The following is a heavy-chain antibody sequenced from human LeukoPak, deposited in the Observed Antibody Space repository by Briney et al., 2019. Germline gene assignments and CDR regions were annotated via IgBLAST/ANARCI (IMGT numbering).Heavy chain of an antibody. J-gene: IGHJ5*02. V-gene: IGHV1-2*02. CDR1: GYTFTGYY. CDR3: ARDRGAARYNWFDP. D-gene: IGHD3-10*01. CDR2: INPNSGGT. Sequence: AAVKVSCKASGYTFTGYYMHWVRQAPGQGLEWMGWINPNSGGTNYAQKFQGRVTMTRATSISTAYMELSRLRSDDTAVYYCARDRGAARYNWFDPWGQGTLVTVSS.